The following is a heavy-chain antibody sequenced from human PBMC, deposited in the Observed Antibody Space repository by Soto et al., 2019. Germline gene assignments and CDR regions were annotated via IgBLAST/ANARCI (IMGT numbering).Heavy chain of an antibody. CDR3: ARDRQWLAYDAFAI. J-gene: IGHJ3*02. Sequence: QVPLVESGGGVVQPGRSLRLSCAASGFTFSSYGMHWVRQAPGKGLEWVAVIWYDGSNKYYADSVKGRFTICRDNYKNTLYLQMTSLRAEDTAVYYCARDRQWLAYDAFAIWGQGTMVTVPS. D-gene: IGHD6-19*01. CDR1: GFTFSSYG. CDR2: IWYDGSNK. V-gene: IGHV3-33*01.